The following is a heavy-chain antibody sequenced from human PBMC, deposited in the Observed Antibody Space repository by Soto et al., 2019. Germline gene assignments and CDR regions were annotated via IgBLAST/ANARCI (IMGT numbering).Heavy chain of an antibody. D-gene: IGHD1-7*01. Sequence: QLQLQESGPGLVKPSETLSLTCTVSGGSISSSSYYWGWIRHPPGKGLGWIGSIYYSGSTYYNPSLKSRVTISVDTSKNQFSLKLSSVTAADTAVYYCARRTTFYFDYWGQGTLVTVSS. CDR1: GGSISSSSYY. CDR2: IYYSGST. J-gene: IGHJ4*02. V-gene: IGHV4-39*01. CDR3: ARRTTFYFDY.